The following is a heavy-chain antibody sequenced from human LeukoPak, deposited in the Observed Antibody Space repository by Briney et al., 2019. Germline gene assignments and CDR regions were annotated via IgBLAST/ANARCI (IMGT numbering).Heavy chain of an antibody. V-gene: IGHV4-34*01. Sequence: PSETLSLTRAVYGGSFSGYYWSWIRQPPGKGLEWIGEINHSGSTNYNPSLQSRVTISVDTSNTSSSLKLSSVTAADTAVYCCAAYYYDSGCCFSSWGQGTLGTVSS. CDR1: GGSFSGYY. D-gene: IGHD3-22*01. CDR3: AAYYYDSGCCFSS. CDR2: INHSGST. J-gene: IGHJ5*02.